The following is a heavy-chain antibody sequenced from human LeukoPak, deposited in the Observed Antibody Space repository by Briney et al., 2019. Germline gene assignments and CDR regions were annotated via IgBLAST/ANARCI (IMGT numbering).Heavy chain of an antibody. V-gene: IGHV4-4*07. CDR3: ARQIIAAGKNYYGMDV. CDR2: IYTSGST. CDR1: GGSISSYY. J-gene: IGHJ6*02. D-gene: IGHD6-13*01. Sequence: SETLSLTCTVSGGSISSYYWTWIRQPAGKGLEWIGRIYTSGSTNYNPSLKSRVTMSVDTSNNQFSLNLSSMTAADTAVYYCARQIIAAGKNYYGMDVWGQGTTVTVSS.